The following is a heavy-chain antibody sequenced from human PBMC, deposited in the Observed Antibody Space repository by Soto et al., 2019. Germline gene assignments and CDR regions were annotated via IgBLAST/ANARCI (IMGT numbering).Heavy chain of an antibody. D-gene: IGHD4-17*01. Sequence: QVQLVQSGAEVKKPGASVKVSCKASGYTFTSYAMHWVRQAPGQRLEWMGWINAGNGNTKYSQKFQGRVTITRDTSSSTAYMERSSLRSEDTAVYYCAGEEVYGDYLVENLNWFDPWGQGTLVTVSS. CDR1: GYTFTSYA. V-gene: IGHV1-3*01. J-gene: IGHJ5*02. CDR2: INAGNGNT. CDR3: AGEEVYGDYLVENLNWFDP.